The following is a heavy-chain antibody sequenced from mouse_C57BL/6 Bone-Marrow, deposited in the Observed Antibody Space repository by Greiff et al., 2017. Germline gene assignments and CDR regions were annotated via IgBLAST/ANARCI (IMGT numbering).Heavy chain of an antibody. CDR3: TTDYYGSSYGRDYVDY. D-gene: IGHD1-1*01. V-gene: IGHV14-4*01. J-gene: IGHJ2*01. Sequence: EVQLQQSGAELVRPGASVKLSCTASGFNIKDDYMHWVKQRPEQGLEWIGWIDPENGDTEYASKFQGKATITADTSSNTAYLQLSSLTSEDTAVYYCTTDYYGSSYGRDYVDYWGQGTTLTVSS. CDR1: GFNIKDDY. CDR2: IDPENGDT.